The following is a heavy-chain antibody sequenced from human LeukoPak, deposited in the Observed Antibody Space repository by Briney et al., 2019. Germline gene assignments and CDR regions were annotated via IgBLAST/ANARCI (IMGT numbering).Heavy chain of an antibody. V-gene: IGHV3-23*01. CDR2: ISDRGGST. CDR3: AKRGVVIRAVLVVGFHKEAYYYDS. CDR1: GITLSNYG. J-gene: IGHJ4*02. Sequence: GGSLRLSCVVSGITLSNYGMSWVRQAPGKGLEWVAGISDRGGSTNYADSVKGRFTISRDNPKNTLYLQMNSLRSEDTAVYFCAKRGVVIRAVLVVGFHKEAYYYDSWGQGALVTVSS. D-gene: IGHD2-15*01.